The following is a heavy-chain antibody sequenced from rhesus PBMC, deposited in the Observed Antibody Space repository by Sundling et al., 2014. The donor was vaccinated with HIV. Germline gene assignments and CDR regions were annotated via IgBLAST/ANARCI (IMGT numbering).Heavy chain of an antibody. CDR2: MSGRGGTD. CDR3: ARIYSGFSFDAFDF. V-gene: IGHV4-127*01. J-gene: IGHJ3*01. Sequence: QVQLQESGPGLVKPSETLSLTCVVSGYSISSGYGWSWIRQSPGRGLEWIGRMSGRGGTDDYNPSLKSRVTLSVDTTENRLSLSLNSVTAADTAVYYCARIYSGFSFDAFDFWDQGLRVTVSS. CDR1: GYSISSGYG. D-gene: IGHD6-31*01.